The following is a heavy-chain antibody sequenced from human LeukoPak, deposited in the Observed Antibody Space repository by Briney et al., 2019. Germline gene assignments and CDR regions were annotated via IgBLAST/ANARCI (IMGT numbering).Heavy chain of an antibody. CDR3: AKFGYYDFWSGAGFDP. Sequence: GGSLRLSCADSGFTFSSYAMRWVRQAPGKGLEWVSAISGSAGSTYYADSVKGRFTISRDNSKNTLYLQMNSLRAEDTAVYYCAKFGYYDFWSGAGFDPWGQGTLVTVSS. D-gene: IGHD3-3*01. CDR1: GFTFSSYA. J-gene: IGHJ5*02. CDR2: ISGSAGST. V-gene: IGHV3-23*01.